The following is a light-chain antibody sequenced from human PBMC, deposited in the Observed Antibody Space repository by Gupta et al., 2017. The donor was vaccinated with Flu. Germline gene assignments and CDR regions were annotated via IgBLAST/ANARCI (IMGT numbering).Light chain of an antibody. Sequence: DIQMTQSPSSLSASVGDRVTITCRASQSISSYLNWYQQKPGKAPKLLIYAASSLQSGVPSRFSGSGSGTDFTLTISRRQPEDFATYYCQQRDSTGSTFGQGTKLEIK. J-gene: IGKJ2*01. V-gene: IGKV1-39*01. CDR3: QQRDSTGST. CDR1: QSISSY. CDR2: AAS.